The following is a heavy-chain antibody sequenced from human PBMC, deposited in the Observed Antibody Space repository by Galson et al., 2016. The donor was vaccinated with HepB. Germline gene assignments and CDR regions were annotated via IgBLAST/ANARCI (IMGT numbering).Heavy chain of an antibody. Sequence: SLRLSCAASGFTFSRHGIHWVRQAPGKGLEWVAVIWNDGSNKYYADSVKGRFTISRDNSKNTLFLQMNSLRAEDTAVYYCAGVPVVTHEGGMDVWGQGTTVTVSS. V-gene: IGHV3-33*01. CDR2: IWNDGSNK. CDR1: GFTFSRHG. J-gene: IGHJ6*02. CDR3: AGVPVVTHEGGMDV. D-gene: IGHD3-16*01.